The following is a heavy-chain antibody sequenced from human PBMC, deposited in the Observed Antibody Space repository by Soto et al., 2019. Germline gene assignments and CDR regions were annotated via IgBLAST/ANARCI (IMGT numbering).Heavy chain of an antibody. CDR1: GGSISSGGYY. V-gene: IGHV4-39*01. CDR3: ARHVLPPGLVMVIAFDY. CDR2: ISYSGST. J-gene: IGHJ4*02. D-gene: IGHD3-22*01. Sequence: SETLSLTCTVSGGSISSGGYYWSWIRQHPGTGLEWIGHISYSGSTYYNTSLKSRVTISVDTSKNQFSLKLSSVTAADTAVYYCARHVLPPGLVMVIAFDYWGQGTLVTVSS.